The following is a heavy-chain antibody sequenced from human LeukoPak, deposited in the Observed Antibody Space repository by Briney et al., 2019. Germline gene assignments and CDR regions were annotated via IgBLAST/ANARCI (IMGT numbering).Heavy chain of an antibody. CDR2: IYYSGST. CDR3: ARASSTSLYFDY. J-gene: IGHJ4*02. Sequence: SETLYLTCTVSGGSISSGDYYWSWIRQPPGKGLEWIGYIYYSGSTYYNPSLKSRVTISVDTSKNQFSLKLSSVTAADTAVYYCARASSTSLYFDYWGQGTLVTVSS. CDR1: GGSISSGDYY. V-gene: IGHV4-30-4*08. D-gene: IGHD2-2*01.